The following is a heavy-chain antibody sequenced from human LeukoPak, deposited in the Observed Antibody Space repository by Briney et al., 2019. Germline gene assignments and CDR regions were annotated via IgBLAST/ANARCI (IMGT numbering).Heavy chain of an antibody. CDR2: INPSSEST. J-gene: IGHJ6*03. V-gene: IGHV1-46*01. Sequence: ASVKVSCKASGYSFTSYYMHWVRQAPGQGFEWLGIINPSSESTLYAQKFQGRVTMTRDTSTSTVYMELSSLRPEDTAVYYCARDSEGDTAMVSVAYYYYMDVWGKGTTVTISS. CDR1: GYSFTSYY. CDR3: ARDSEGDTAMVSVAYYYYMDV. D-gene: IGHD5-18*01.